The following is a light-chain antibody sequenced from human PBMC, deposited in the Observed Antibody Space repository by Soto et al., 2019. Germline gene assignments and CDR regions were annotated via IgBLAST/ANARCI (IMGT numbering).Light chain of an antibody. CDR3: QQYNSYSEA. CDR2: KAS. CDR1: QTISSW. Sequence: DIQMPQSPSTLSGSVGDRVTITCRASQTISSWLAWYQQKPGKAPKLLIYKASTLKSGVPSRFSGSGSGTEFTLTISSLQPDDLETYYCQQYNSYSEAFGQGTNVDIK. V-gene: IGKV1-5*03. J-gene: IGKJ1*01.